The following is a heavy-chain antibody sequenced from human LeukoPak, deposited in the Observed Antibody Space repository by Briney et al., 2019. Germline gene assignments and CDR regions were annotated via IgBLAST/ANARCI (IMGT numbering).Heavy chain of an antibody. CDR1: GFTFDDYA. CDR3: AKDIDHSGYDLPKGY. Sequence: QAGGSLRLSCAASGFTFDDYAMHWVRQAPGKGLEWVSLISGDGGSTYYADSVKGRFTISRDNSKNSLYLQMNCLRTEDTALYYCAKDIDHSGYDLPKGYWGQGTLDTVSS. CDR2: ISGDGGST. J-gene: IGHJ4*02. V-gene: IGHV3-43*02. D-gene: IGHD5-12*01.